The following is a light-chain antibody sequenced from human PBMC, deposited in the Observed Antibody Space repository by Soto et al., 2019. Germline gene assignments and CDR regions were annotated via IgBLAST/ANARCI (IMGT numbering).Light chain of an antibody. CDR3: SSHSNITPYV. J-gene: IGLJ1*01. CDR1: SRDVGAYNY. CDR2: DVT. Sequence: QSVLTQPASVSGSPGQSMTVSCTGTSRDVGAYNYVSWYQQHPGKAPKLMVYDVTNRPSGVSDRFSGSKSGNTASLTISGLQAEDEADYFCSSHSNITPYVFGTGTKVTVL. V-gene: IGLV2-14*01.